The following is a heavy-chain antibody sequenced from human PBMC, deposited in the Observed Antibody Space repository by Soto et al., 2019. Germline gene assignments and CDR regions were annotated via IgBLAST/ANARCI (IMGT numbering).Heavy chain of an antibody. CDR3: ARPYKEWLANDAFDI. J-gene: IGHJ3*02. CDR2: IFRTGST. Sequence: QVQLQESGPGLVKSSETLSLTCTVSGGSISNSYWSCIRHPPGKGLEWIGFIFRTGSTNYNPSVKSRVTMSVDTSKNQFSLNLRSVTAADTAVYYCARPYKEWLANDAFDIWGQGTMVTVSS. CDR1: GGSISNSY. D-gene: IGHD6-19*01. V-gene: IGHV4-59*08.